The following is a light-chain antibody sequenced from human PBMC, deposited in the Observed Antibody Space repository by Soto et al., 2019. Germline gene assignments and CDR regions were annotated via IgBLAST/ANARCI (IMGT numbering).Light chain of an antibody. Sequence: QSALTQPRSVSWSPGQSVTISCTGTSSDVGGYNYVSWYQQHPGKAPKLMIYDVSKRPSGVPDRFSGSKSGNTASLTISGLQAEDEADHYCCSYAGSYTYVFGTGTKVTVL. CDR1: SSDVGGYNY. V-gene: IGLV2-11*01. CDR2: DVS. CDR3: CSYAGSYTYV. J-gene: IGLJ1*01.